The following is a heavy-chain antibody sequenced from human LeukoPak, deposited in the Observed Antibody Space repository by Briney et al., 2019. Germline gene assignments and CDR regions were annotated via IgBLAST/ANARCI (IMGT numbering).Heavy chain of an antibody. V-gene: IGHV3-21*01. CDR1: GFTFSSYS. CDR2: ISSSSSYI. D-gene: IGHD2-15*01. CDR3: ARGSGGSCYDGMDV. Sequence: GGSLRLSCAASGFTFSSYSMNWVRQAPGKGLEWVSSISSSSSYIYYADSVKGRFTISRDNAKNSLYLQMNSLRAEDTAVYYCARGSGGSCYDGMDVWGRGTKVTVSS. J-gene: IGHJ6*02.